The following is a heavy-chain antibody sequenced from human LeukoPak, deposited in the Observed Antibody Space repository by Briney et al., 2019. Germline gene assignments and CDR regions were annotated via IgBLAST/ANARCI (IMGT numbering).Heavy chain of an antibody. CDR2: IIPIFRAT. CDR1: GGTFSSYG. D-gene: IGHD5-24*01. J-gene: IGHJ4*02. V-gene: IGHV1-69*13. Sequence: SVKVSCKPSGGTFSSYGVSWVRQAPGQGLEWMGGIIPIFRATNYSQRFRGRVTITADESTSTAYMELSSLRSEDTAVYYCARSQRAGYNVYYFDSWGQGTLVTVSS. CDR3: ARSQRAGYNVYYFDS.